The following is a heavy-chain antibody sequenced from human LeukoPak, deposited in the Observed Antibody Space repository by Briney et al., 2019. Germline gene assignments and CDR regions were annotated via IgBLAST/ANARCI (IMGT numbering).Heavy chain of an antibody. CDR1: GFTFSSYW. CDR2: ISSSSDYI. D-gene: IGHD3-9*01. Sequence: GGSLRLSCAASGFTFSSYWMHWVRQAPGKGLVWVSSISSSSDYIYYADSVKGRFTISRDNAENSLYLQMNSLRAEDTAVYYCARALHFDWLSAYWGQGTLVTVSS. V-gene: IGHV3-21*01. J-gene: IGHJ4*02. CDR3: ARALHFDWLSAY.